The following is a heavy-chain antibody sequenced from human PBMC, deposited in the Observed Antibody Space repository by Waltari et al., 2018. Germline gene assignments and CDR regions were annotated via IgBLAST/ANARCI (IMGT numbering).Heavy chain of an antibody. CDR2: IYYRGIT. J-gene: IGHJ4*02. CDR3: ATKRESSASGFDY. V-gene: IGHV4-39*01. CDR1: GGSISSSSYY. Sequence: QLQLQESGPGLVKPSETLSFTCTVSGGSISSSSYYWGWIRQPPGKGLEWIGRIYYRGITYYNPSLKSRVTISVDTSKNQFSLKLSSVTAADTAVYYCATKRESSASGFDYWGQGTLVTVSS. D-gene: IGHD6-19*01.